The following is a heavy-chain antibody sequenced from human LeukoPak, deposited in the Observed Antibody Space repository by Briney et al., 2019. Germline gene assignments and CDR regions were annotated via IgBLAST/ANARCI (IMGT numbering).Heavy chain of an antibody. Sequence: ASVKVSCKASGYTFTSYAMHWVRQAPGQSLEWMGWINAGNGNTKYSQKFQGRVTITRDTSASTAYMELSSLRSEDTAVYYCARNPEYSSGWSPYYYGMDVWGQGTTVTVSS. D-gene: IGHD6-19*01. CDR1: GYTFTSYA. J-gene: IGHJ6*02. CDR3: ARNPEYSSGWSPYYYGMDV. V-gene: IGHV1-3*01. CDR2: INAGNGNT.